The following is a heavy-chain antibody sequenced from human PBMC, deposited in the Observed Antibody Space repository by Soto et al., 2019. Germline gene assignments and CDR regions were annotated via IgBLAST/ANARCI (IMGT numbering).Heavy chain of an antibody. Sequence: PSETLSLTCTVSGASIRSHYWSWIRQPPGQGLVWIGYIYHSGSTNHNPWSRVTMSVDTSKNQFSLKLNSVTAADTAVYYCARQVAADGPAYFDYWGQGILVTVSS. J-gene: IGHJ4*02. CDR1: GASIRSHY. D-gene: IGHD6-13*01. V-gene: IGHV4-59*08. CDR3: ARQVAADGPAYFDY. CDR2: IYHSGST.